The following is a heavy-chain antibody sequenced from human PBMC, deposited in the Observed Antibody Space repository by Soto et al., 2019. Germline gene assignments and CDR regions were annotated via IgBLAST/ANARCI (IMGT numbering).Heavy chain of an antibody. CDR1: GYTFSDYY. D-gene: IGHD1-1*01. CDR2: INPNSGGT. Sequence: ASVEVSCXASGYTFSDYYIHWVRQAPGQGLEWMGWINPNSGGTKYAPKFQGGVTMTRDTSITTAYMELSRLRSGDTAVYYCAREPATAKPEGVDFWGQGTLVTVSS. J-gene: IGHJ4*02. V-gene: IGHV1-2*02. CDR3: AREPATAKPEGVDF.